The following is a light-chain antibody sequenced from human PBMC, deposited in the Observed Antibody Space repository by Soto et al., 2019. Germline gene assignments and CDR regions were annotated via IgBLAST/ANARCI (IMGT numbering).Light chain of an antibody. J-gene: IGKJ4*01. CDR1: QRVSSNY. Sequence: EIVLTQSPGTPSLSPGDRATLSCRASQRVSSNYLAWYQQRPGQAPRLLIYGASSRATGIPDRFSGSGSGTDFTLTISSLEAEDVAFYWCQQYFDVPFTFGGGTKVDIK. CDR3: QQYFDVPFT. CDR2: GAS. V-gene: IGKV3-20*01.